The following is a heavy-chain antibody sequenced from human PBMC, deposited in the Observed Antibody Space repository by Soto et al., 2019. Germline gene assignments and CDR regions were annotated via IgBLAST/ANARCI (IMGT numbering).Heavy chain of an antibody. V-gene: IGHV3-30-3*01. CDR1: GFTFSSYA. CDR3: ARTGVVPANWGMVV. J-gene: IGHJ6*02. D-gene: IGHD2-2*01. Sequence: QVQLVESGGGVVQPGRSLRLSCAASGFTFSSYAMHWVRQAPGKGLEWLAVISYDGSNKYYADSVKGRFTISRDNSKNTLFLQMNSLRAEDTAVYYCARTGVVPANWGMVVWGQGTTVTVSS. CDR2: ISYDGSNK.